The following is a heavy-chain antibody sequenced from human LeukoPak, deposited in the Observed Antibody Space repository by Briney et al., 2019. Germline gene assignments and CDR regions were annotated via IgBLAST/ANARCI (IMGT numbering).Heavy chain of an antibody. J-gene: IGHJ4*02. D-gene: IGHD1-26*01. Sequence: ASVKVSCKASGYTFTNYGITWMRQAPGQGLEWMGWINTYNGNTNYAQKLQGRVTITTDTSTSTAYMELRSLRSDDTAVFYCARDLVDGVGAPGAYWGQGALVTVTS. CDR2: INTYNGNT. CDR3: ARDLVDGVGAPGAY. CDR1: GYTFTNYG. V-gene: IGHV1-18*01.